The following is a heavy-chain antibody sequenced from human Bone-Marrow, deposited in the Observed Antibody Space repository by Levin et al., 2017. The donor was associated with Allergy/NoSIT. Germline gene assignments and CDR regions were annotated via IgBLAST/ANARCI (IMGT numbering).Heavy chain of an antibody. Sequence: ASVKVSCKASGYSFSTYYIHWVRQAPGQGLEWMGIINPGTTSTSYAQKFQGRVTMTRDTSTSTVYMELSSLTSEDTAVYFCAREQVHYYDESGYYDSWGQGTLVTFSS. CDR1: GYSFSTYY. CDR3: AREQVHYYDESGYYDS. J-gene: IGHJ5*01. CDR2: INPGTTST. D-gene: IGHD3-22*01. V-gene: IGHV1-46*01.